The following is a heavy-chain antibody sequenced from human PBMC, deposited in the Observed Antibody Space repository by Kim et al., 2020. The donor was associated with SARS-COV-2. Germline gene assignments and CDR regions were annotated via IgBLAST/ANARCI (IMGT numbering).Heavy chain of an antibody. Sequence: ASVKVSCKASGYTFTSYAMHWVRQAPGQRLEWMGWINAGNGNTKYSQKFQGRVTITRDTSASTAYMELSSLRSEDTAVYYCARGAEVVVTATQGYYYGMDVWGQGTTVTVSS. V-gene: IGHV1-3*01. CDR1: GYTFTSYA. D-gene: IGHD2-21*02. CDR2: INAGNGNT. CDR3: ARGAEVVVTATQGYYYGMDV. J-gene: IGHJ6*02.